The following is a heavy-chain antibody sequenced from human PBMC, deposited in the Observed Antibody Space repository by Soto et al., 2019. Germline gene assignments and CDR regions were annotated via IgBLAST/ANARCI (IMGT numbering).Heavy chain of an antibody. CDR2: IYYSGST. V-gene: IGHV4-39*01. Sequence: SETLSLTCTVSGGSISSSSYYWGWIRHPPGKGLEWIGSIYYSGSTYYNPSLKSRVTISVDTSKNQFSLKLSSVTAADTAVYYCASHRTFWPFDYWGQGTVVTVSS. CDR3: ASHRTFWPFDY. D-gene: IGHD2-8*01. J-gene: IGHJ4*02. CDR1: GGSISSSSYY.